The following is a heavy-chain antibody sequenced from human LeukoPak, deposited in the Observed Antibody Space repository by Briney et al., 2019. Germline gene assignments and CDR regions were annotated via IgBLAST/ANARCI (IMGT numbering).Heavy chain of an antibody. Sequence: PSETLSLTCTVSGYSISSGYYWGWIRPPPGKGLEWIGSIYHSGSTYYNPSLKSRVTISVDTSKNQFSLKLSSVTAADTAVYYCARCGYYGSGSYYFDYWGQGTLVTVSS. CDR3: ARCGYYGSGSYYFDY. V-gene: IGHV4-38-2*02. CDR2: IYHSGST. D-gene: IGHD3-10*01. J-gene: IGHJ4*02. CDR1: GYSISSGYY.